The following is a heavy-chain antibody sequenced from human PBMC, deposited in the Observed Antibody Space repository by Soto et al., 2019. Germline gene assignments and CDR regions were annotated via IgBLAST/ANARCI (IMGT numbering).Heavy chain of an antibody. Sequence: GGSLRLSCAASGFTFSSYAMHWVRQAPGKGLEWVAVISYDGSNKYYADSVKGRFTISRDNSKNTLYLQMNSLRAEDTAVYYCAREHYDSSGYYRVSAFDIWGQGTMVTVSS. D-gene: IGHD3-22*01. CDR3: AREHYDSSGYYRVSAFDI. J-gene: IGHJ3*02. V-gene: IGHV3-30-3*01. CDR1: GFTFSSYA. CDR2: ISYDGSNK.